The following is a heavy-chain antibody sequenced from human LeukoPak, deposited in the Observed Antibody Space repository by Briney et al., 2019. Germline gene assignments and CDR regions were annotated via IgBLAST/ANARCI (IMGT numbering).Heavy chain of an antibody. CDR2: ISSSSSYI. CDR3: ARGISSGWGNFDY. J-gene: IGHJ4*02. V-gene: IGHV3-21*01. Sequence: GGSLRLSCATSGFIFSSFPMNWVRQAPGKGLEWVSSISSSSSYIYYADSVKGRFTISRDNAKNSLYLQMNSLRAEDTAVYYCARGISSGWGNFDYWGQGTLVTVSS. CDR1: GFIFSSFP. D-gene: IGHD6-19*01.